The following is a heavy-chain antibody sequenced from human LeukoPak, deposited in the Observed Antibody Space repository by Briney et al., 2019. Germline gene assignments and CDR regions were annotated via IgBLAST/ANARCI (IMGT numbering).Heavy chain of an antibody. CDR2: IYYSGST. CDR3: ARVVVYYYYMDV. CDR1: GGSISSSSYY. Sequence: SETLSLTCTVSGGSISSSSYYWGWIRQPPGKGLEWIGSIYYSGSTYYNPSLKSRVTISVDRSKNQFSLKLSSVTAADTAVYYCARVVVYYYYMDVWGKGTTVTVSS. J-gene: IGHJ6*03. V-gene: IGHV4-39*07.